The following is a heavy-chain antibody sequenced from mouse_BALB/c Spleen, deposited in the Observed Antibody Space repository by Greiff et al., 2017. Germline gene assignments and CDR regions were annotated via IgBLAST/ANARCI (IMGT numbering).Heavy chain of an antibody. CDR3: TRTHYGNYVRGMDY. CDR1: GYTFTSYW. Sequence: VQLQQSGTVLARPGASVKMSCKASGYTFTSYWMHWVKQRPGQGLEWIGAIYPGNSDTSSNQKFKGKAKLTAVTSTSTAYMELSSLTNEDSAVYYCTRTHYGNYVRGMDYWGQGTSVTVSS. D-gene: IGHD2-1*01. CDR2: IYPGNSDT. V-gene: IGHV1-5*01. J-gene: IGHJ4*01.